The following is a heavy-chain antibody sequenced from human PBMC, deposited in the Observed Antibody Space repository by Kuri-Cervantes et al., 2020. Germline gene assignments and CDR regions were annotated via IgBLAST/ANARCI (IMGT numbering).Heavy chain of an antibody. V-gene: IGHV4-61*01. Sequence: SETLSLTCTVSGGSVSSGSYYWSWIRQPPGKGLEWIGYIYYSGSTNYNPSLKSRVTISVDTSKNQFSLKLSSVTAADTAVYYCAREGSRGVGYWGQGTLVTVSS. D-gene: IGHD3-10*01. CDR3: AREGSRGVGY. CDR2: IYYSGST. J-gene: IGHJ4*02. CDR1: GGSVSSGSYY.